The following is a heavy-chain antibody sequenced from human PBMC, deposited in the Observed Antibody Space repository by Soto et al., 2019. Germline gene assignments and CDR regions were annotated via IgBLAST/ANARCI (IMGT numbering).Heavy chain of an antibody. CDR1: GGTFSSYI. D-gene: IGHD3-22*01. V-gene: IGHV1-69*02. J-gene: IGHJ6*02. CDR3: ARGADRNYYYGMDV. CDR2: IIHLLGIA. Sequence: QLVQSGAEVKKPGSSVKVSCKASGGTFSSYIINWVRQAPGQGLEWMGRIIHLLGIANYAQKFQGRVTITADKSTSTAYMELSSLSSEDTAVYYCARGADRNYYYGMDVWGQGTTVTVSS.